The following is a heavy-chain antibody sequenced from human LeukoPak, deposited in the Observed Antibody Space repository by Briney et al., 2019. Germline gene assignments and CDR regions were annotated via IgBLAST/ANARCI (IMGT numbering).Heavy chain of an antibody. CDR1: GFAFNTYA. CDR3: AREIFGSGSYPEF. V-gene: IGHV3-33*01. J-gene: IGHJ4*02. D-gene: IGHD3-10*01. CDR2: IWHDGSHK. Sequence: GRSLRLSCAASGFAFNTYAKHWVRQAPGQGLEWVALIWHDGSHKFYSNSVRGQFTISRDNSKNTVSLQMNNLRPEDTAVYYCAREIFGSGSYPEFWGQGTLVTVSS.